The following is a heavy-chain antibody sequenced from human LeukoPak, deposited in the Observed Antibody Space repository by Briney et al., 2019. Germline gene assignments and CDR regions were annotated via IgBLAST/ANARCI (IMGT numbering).Heavy chain of an antibody. CDR3: AKDSTRKWYYDILTGHYFDY. D-gene: IGHD3-9*01. V-gene: IGHV3-9*01. CDR1: GFTFNAYA. J-gene: IGHJ4*02. CDR2: IYWNSITI. Sequence: GGSLRLSCAASGFTFNAYAMHWVRQPPGKGLEWLSGIYWNSITIGYADSVKGRFTISRDNAKNSLYLQMNSLRAEDTALYYCAKDSTRKWYYDILTGHYFDYWGQGTLVTVSS.